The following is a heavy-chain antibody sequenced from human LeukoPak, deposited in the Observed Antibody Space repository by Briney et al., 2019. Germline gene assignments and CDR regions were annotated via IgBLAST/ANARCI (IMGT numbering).Heavy chain of an antibody. J-gene: IGHJ4*02. Sequence: GGSLRLSCAASGFTVSSYYMNWVRQAPGKELEWVSAIYTCGGRYYADSVRGRFAISRDTSKNMVFLQMNSLRVEDTDVYYCARGIDFWGRGTLVTVSS. CDR3: ARGIDF. CDR1: GFTVSSYY. CDR2: IYTCGGR. V-gene: IGHV3-53*01.